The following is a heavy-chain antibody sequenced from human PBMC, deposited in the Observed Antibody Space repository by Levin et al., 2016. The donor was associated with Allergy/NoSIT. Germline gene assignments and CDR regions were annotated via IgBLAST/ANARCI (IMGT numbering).Heavy chain of an antibody. CDR3: ASPSTLEVVNERRNGMDV. J-gene: IGHJ6*02. D-gene: IGHD3-22*01. V-gene: IGHV3-48*01. Sequence: GESLKISCAASGFTFSSYSMNWVRQAPGKGLEWVSYISSSSSTIYYADSVKGRFTISRDNAKNSLYLQMNSLRAEDTAVYYCASPSTLEVVNERRNGMDVWGQGTTVTVSS. CDR2: ISSSSSTI. CDR1: GFTFSSYS.